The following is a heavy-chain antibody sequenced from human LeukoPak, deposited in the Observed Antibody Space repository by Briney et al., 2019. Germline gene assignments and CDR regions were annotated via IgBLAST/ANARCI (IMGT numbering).Heavy chain of an antibody. Sequence: GETLKISCKGFGYRFSAYWIAWVRQMPGKGLEWMGIICADDTETKYNPSFQGQVTISADKSVSTAYLQWSSLKASDTAMYYCARPNITSYYDSRGYDAFDVWGQGTMVTVSS. CDR1: GYRFSAYW. CDR2: ICADDTET. J-gene: IGHJ3*01. D-gene: IGHD3-22*01. V-gene: IGHV5-51*01. CDR3: ARPNITSYYDSRGYDAFDV.